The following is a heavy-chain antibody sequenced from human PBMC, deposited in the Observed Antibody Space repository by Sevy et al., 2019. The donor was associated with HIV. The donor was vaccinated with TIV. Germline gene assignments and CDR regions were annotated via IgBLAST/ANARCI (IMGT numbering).Heavy chain of an antibody. V-gene: IGHV5-51*01. J-gene: IGHJ3*02. CDR3: ARLPARYSYGQTDAFDI. CDR1: GYSFTSYW. Sequence: GKSLKISCKGSGYSFTSYWIGWVRQMPGKGLEWMGIIYPGDSDTRYSPSFQGQVTISADKSISTAYLQWSSLKASDTAMYYCARLPARYSYGQTDAFDIWGLGTMVTVSS. CDR2: IYPGDSDT. D-gene: IGHD5-18*01.